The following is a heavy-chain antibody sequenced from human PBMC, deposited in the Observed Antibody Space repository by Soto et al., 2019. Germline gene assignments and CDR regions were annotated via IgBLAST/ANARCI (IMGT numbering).Heavy chain of an antibody. CDR1: GSSFINYD. J-gene: IGHJ4*02. Sequence: QVQLVESGGGVVQPGRSLRLSCAASGSSFINYDMHWVRQAPGKGLEWVAVMSYDGSRQFYADSVRGRFSVSRDISKSALYLQMSSLRIEDTAIYYCAKGAWYGSSSSSDSWGQGTHVTVSS. V-gene: IGHV3-30*18. CDR3: AKGAWYGSSSSSDS. CDR2: MSYDGSRQ. D-gene: IGHD6-6*01.